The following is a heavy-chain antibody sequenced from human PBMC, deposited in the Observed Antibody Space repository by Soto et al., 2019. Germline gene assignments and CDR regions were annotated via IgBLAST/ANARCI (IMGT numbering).Heavy chain of an antibody. CDR2: AYYTGKT. D-gene: IGHD2-2*01. CDR3: ARALGYCSTTSCLNWFDP. V-gene: IGHV4-39*01. Sequence: SETLSLTCTVSGASMTSTSYYWGWIRQPPGKGLEWLGSAYYTGKTYDNPSLKSRVTVSVDTSKNQFSLRLNSVTAADAAVYYCARALGYCSTTSCLNWFDPWGQGTPVTVSS. CDR1: GASMTSTSYY. J-gene: IGHJ5*02.